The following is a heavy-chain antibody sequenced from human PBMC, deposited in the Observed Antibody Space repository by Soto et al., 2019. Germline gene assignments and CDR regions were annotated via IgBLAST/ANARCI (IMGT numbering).Heavy chain of an antibody. CDR1: GFTFRWFG. J-gene: IGHJ4*02. CDR2: ISNDGSNE. D-gene: IGHD3-10*01. V-gene: IGHV3-30*18. Sequence: GGSLRLSCAGSGFTFRWFGMNWVRQAPGKGLEWVARISNDGSNEYYVDSVKGRFTISRDNSKNTLYLQMDSLRAEDTAVYYCAKGEVRGIIPSYFDYWGRGTLVTVSS. CDR3: AKGEVRGIIPSYFDY.